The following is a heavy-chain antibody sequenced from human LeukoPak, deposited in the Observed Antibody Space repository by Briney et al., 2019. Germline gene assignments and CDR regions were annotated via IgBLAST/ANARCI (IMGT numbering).Heavy chain of an antibody. CDR2: INHSGST. CDR3: ARGQSGYYDSSGYYGSRNYYYYYYMDV. J-gene: IGHJ6*03. CDR1: GESYSGYY. Sequence: SETLSLTCAVYGESYSGYYWSWIRQPPGKGLEWIGEINHSGSTNYNPSLKSRVTISVDTSKNQFSLKLSSVTAADTAVYYCARGQSGYYDSSGYYGSRNYYYYYYMDVWGKGTTVTVSS. D-gene: IGHD3-22*01. V-gene: IGHV4-34*01.